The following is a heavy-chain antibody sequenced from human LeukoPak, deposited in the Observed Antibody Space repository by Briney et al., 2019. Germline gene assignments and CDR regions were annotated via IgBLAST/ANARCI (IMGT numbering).Heavy chain of an antibody. D-gene: IGHD1-7*01. J-gene: IGHJ5*02. CDR1: GYSFTTYW. V-gene: IGHV5-51*01. CDR3: ARTRITGTRGDWFDP. Sequence: GESLKISCKGSGYSFTTYWIGWVRRMPGKGLEWMGIIYPGDSDTRYSPSFQGQVTISADKSISTAYLQWSSLKASDTAMYYCARTRITGTRGDWFDPWGREPWSPSPQ. CDR2: IYPGDSDT.